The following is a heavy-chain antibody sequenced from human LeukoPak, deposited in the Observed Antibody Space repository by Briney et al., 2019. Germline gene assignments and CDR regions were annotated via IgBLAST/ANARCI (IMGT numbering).Heavy chain of an antibody. V-gene: IGHV3-30-3*01. Sequence: GGSLRLSCAASGFTFSSYAMHWVRQAPGKGLEWVAVISYDGSNKYYADSVKGRFTISRDNSKNTLYLQMNSLRAEDTAVYYCARDRSRSIAAAGPTYWFDPWGQGTLVTVSS. J-gene: IGHJ5*02. CDR1: GFTFSSYA. CDR3: ARDRSRSIAAAGPTYWFDP. D-gene: IGHD6-13*01. CDR2: ISYDGSNK.